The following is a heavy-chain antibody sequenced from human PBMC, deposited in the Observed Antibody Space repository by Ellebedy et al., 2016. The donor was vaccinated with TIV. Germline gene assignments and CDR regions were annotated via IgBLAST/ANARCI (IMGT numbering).Heavy chain of an antibody. Sequence: ESLKISCTVSGGSFTNYAWGWIRQPPGKRLEWIAYVSVNGSDNFNPSLKSRVTMSLDTSKKQFSLNLRSVSAADTAIYFCGRDYWGSIDYWGQGILVTVSS. V-gene: IGHV4-59*01. CDR2: VSVNGSD. J-gene: IGHJ4*02. CDR1: GGSFTNYA. D-gene: IGHD3-10*01. CDR3: GRDYWGSIDY.